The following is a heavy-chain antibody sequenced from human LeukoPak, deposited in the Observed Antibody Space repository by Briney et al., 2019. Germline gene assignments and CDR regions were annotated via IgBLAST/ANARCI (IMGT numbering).Heavy chain of an antibody. CDR3: ARGPSGVITFGGAIVHSFDY. V-gene: IGHV3-21*01. CDR2: ISSSSSYI. D-gene: IGHD3-16*02. Sequence: GGSLRLSCAASGFTFSSYSMNWVRQAPGKGLEWVSSISSSSSYIYYADSVKGRFTISRDNAKNSLYLQMNSLRAEDTAVYYCARGPSGVITFGGAIVHSFDYWGQGTLVTVSS. J-gene: IGHJ4*02. CDR1: GFTFSSYS.